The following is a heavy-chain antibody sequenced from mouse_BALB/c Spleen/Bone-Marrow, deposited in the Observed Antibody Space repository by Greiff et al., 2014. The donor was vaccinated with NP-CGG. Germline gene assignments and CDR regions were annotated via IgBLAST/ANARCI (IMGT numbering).Heavy chain of an antibody. CDR1: GFTLTDYN. Sequence: EVNLVESGPELVKPGASVKISCKASGFTLTDYNMHWVKQSHGKSLEWIGYIYPYNGGIGYNQKFNNKATLTVDNSSSTAYMELRSLTSGDSAVYYCARGIYYGNYDYAMDYWGQGTSVTVSS. J-gene: IGHJ4*01. CDR2: IYPYNGGI. V-gene: IGHV1S29*02. CDR3: ARGIYYGNYDYAMDY. D-gene: IGHD2-1*01.